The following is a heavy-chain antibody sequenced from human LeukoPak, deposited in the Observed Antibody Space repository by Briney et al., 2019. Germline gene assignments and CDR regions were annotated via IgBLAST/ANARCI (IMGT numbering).Heavy chain of an antibody. CDR1: GFTFSSYA. CDR2: ISPSGDRT. V-gene: IGHV3-23*01. J-gene: IGHJ4*02. Sequence: PGGSLRLSCAASGFTFSSYAMSWVRQAPGKGLEWVSFISPSGDRTSNADSVEGHFTISRDNTRNTLYLQMNSLRDEDTGVYYCAIMHGYYDGSGFWVQWGQGTLVTVSS. D-gene: IGHD3-22*01. CDR3: AIMHGYYDGSGFWVQ.